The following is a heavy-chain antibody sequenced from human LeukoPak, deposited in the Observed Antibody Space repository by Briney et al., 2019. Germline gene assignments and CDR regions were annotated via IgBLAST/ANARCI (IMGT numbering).Heavy chain of an antibody. CDR1: GGSISSSSYF. Sequence: SETLSLTCTVSGGSISSSSYFWAWIRQPPGKGLEWIASVYYSGSTFYSPPLKSRVTMSTDSSKDQFSLTLTSVTAADTAVYFCASASRGAYSAYENSFDIWGQGTMVTVSS. J-gene: IGHJ3*02. V-gene: IGHV4-39*07. D-gene: IGHD5-12*01. CDR3: ASASRGAYSAYENSFDI. CDR2: VYYSGST.